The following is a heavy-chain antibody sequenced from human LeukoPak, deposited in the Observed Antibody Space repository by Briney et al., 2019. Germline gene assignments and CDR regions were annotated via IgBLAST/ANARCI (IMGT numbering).Heavy chain of an antibody. CDR2: ISGSGSST. V-gene: IGHV3-23*01. CDR1: GFTFSSYA. J-gene: IGHJ4*02. D-gene: IGHD3-22*01. Sequence: GGSLRLSCAASGFTFSSYAMSWVRQAPGKGLEWVSVISGSGSSTYYADSVKGRFTISRDNSRNTLYLQMNSLRAEDTAVYYCAKVRYDSSGYQSPYFDYWGQGTLVTVSS. CDR3: AKVRYDSSGYQSPYFDY.